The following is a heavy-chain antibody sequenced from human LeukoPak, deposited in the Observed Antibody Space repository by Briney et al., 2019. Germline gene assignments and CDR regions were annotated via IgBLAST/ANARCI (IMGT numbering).Heavy chain of an antibody. CDR3: ARTLAVADKIQTEYYYHMDV. CDR1: GGSTSSSSYY. Sequence: SETLSLTCTVSGGSTSSSSYYWGWIRQAPGKGLEWIGSIYYSGSTYYNPSLKSRVTISVDTSKNQFSLKLSSVTAADTAVYYCARTLAVADKIQTEYYYHMDVWGKGTTVTVSS. D-gene: IGHD6-19*01. V-gene: IGHV4-39*07. CDR2: IYYSGST. J-gene: IGHJ6*03.